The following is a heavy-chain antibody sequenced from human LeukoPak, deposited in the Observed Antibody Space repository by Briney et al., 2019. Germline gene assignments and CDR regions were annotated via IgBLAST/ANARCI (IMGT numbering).Heavy chain of an antibody. CDR3: VCPLARY. Sequence: SETLSLTCTVSGGSISSSSYYWGWIRQPPGKGLEWIGSIYYSGSTYYNPSLKSRVTISVDTSKNQFSLKLSSVTAADTAVYYCVCPLARYWGQGTPVTVSS. V-gene: IGHV4-39*01. J-gene: IGHJ4*02. CDR1: GGSISSSSYY. CDR2: IYYSGST. D-gene: IGHD5/OR15-5a*01.